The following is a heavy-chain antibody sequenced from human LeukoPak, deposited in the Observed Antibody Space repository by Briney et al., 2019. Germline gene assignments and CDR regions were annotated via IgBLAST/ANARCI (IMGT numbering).Heavy chain of an antibody. V-gene: IGHV1-2*02. J-gene: IGHJ4*02. CDR1: GYTFTGYY. D-gene: IGHD3-9*01. CDR3: ARAPARYYDILTGSNFDY. Sequence: GASVKVSCKASGYTFTGYYMHWVRQAPGQGLEWMGWINPNSGGTNYAQKLQGRVTMTTDTSTSTAYMELRSLRSDDTAVYYCARAPARYYDILTGSNFDYWGQGTLVTVSS. CDR2: INPNSGGT.